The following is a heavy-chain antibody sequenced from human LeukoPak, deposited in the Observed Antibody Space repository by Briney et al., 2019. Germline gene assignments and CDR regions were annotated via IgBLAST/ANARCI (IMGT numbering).Heavy chain of an antibody. J-gene: IGHJ6*02. D-gene: IGHD1-1*01. CDR1: GFTFNNYW. CDR2: INNDGSSA. V-gene: IGHV3-74*01. Sequence: GGSLRLSCAASGFTFNNYWIHWVRQVPGKGLVWVSRINNDGSSASYVDSVKGRFTISRDNARNTLFLQMNSLRAEDTAVYYCARRGTGHGMDVWGQGTTVIVSS. CDR3: ARRGTGHGMDV.